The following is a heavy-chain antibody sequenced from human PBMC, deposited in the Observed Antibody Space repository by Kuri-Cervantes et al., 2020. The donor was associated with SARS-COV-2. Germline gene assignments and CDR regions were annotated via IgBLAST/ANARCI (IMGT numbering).Heavy chain of an antibody. CDR3: TRGTSQTYYYYCYMDV. CDR1: GFTFSGSA. J-gene: IGHJ6*03. CDR2: IRSKANSYAT. D-gene: IGHD2-2*01. V-gene: IGHV3-73*01. Sequence: GESLKISCAASGFTFSGSAMHWVRQASGKGLEWVGRIRSKANSYATAYAASVKGRFTISRDAAKNTAYLQMNSLKTEDTAVYYCTRGTSQTYYYYCYMDVWGKGTTVTVSS.